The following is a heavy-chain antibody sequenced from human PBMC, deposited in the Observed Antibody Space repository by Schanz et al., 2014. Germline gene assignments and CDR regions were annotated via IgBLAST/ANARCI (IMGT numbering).Heavy chain of an antibody. D-gene: IGHD3-10*01. Sequence: VQLVESGGGVVQPGRSLRLSCATSGFSLDIFAVSWVRQAPGKGLEWVSAISGSGGSTYYADSVKGRFTISRDNSKNTLYLQMNSLRAEDTAVYYCAKGRFGELSAFDIWGQGTMVTVSS. J-gene: IGHJ3*02. CDR1: GFSLDIFA. V-gene: IGHV3-23*04. CDR2: ISGSGGST. CDR3: AKGRFGELSAFDI.